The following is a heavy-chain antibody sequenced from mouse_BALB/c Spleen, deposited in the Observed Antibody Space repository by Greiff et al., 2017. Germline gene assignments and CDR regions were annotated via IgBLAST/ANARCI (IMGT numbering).Heavy chain of an antibody. D-gene: IGHD1-1*01. CDR3: AREGIYYYGSSPYWYFDV. CDR2: INPYNDGT. CDR1: GYTFTSYV. V-gene: IGHV1-14*01. J-gene: IGHJ1*01. Sequence: VQLKESGPELVKPGASVKMSCKASGYTFTSYVMHWVKQKPGQGLEWIGYINPYNDGTKYNEKFKGKATLTSDKSSSTAYMELSSLTSEDSAVYYCAREGIYYYGSSPYWYFDVWGAGTTVTVSS.